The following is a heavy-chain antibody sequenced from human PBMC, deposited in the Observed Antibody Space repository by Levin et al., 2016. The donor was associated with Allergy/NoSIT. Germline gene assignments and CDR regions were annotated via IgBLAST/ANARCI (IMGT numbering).Heavy chain of an antibody. Sequence: GSLRLSCAASGFTFDDYTFHWVRQAPGKGLEWVAVISYDENIKYYADSVKGRFTSTRDNSKNTPFLQMNSLRPEDTAVYYCARDNLPSTDCSSTNNCYANIFDYWGQGTLVTVSS. CDR2: ISYDENIK. D-gene: IGHD2-2*01. V-gene: IGHV3-30*04. CDR3: ARDNLPSTDCSSTNNCYANIFDY. J-gene: IGHJ4*02. CDR1: GFTFDDYT.